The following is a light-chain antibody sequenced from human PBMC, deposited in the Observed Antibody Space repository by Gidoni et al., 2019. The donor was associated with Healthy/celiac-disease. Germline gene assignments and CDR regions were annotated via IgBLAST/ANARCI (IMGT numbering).Light chain of an antibody. CDR2: KVS. CDR3: MQSSLWPHT. J-gene: IGKJ2*01. V-gene: IGKV2-30*02. CDR1: QSLVHRDGNTY. Sequence: DDVMTQSPLSLPVTLGQPASISCRSSQSLVHRDGNTYLNWFQQRPGQSPRRLIYKVSNRDSGVPDRFSGSGSATDFTLKISRVEAEDVGVYYCMQSSLWPHTFGQGTRLEIK.